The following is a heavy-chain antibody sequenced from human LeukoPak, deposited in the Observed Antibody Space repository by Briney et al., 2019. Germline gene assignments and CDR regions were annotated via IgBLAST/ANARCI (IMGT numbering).Heavy chain of an antibody. CDR2: IYHSGST. CDR3: ARDRSPPKTWIQLPGGYFDY. Sequence: KPSETLSLTCAVSGGSISSSNWWSWVRQPPGKGLEWIGEIYHSGSTNYNPSLKSRVTISVDKSKNQFSLKLSSVTAADTAVYYCARDRSPPKTWIQLPGGYFDYWGQGTLVTVSS. D-gene: IGHD5-18*01. V-gene: IGHV4-4*02. J-gene: IGHJ4*02. CDR1: GGSISSSNW.